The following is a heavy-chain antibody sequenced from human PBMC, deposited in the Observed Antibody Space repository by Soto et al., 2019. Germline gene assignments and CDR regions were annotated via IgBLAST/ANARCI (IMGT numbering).Heavy chain of an antibody. V-gene: IGHV3-66*01. CDR3: ARGFCNGPYCYANWFEP. CDR1: GFTVTTNY. D-gene: IGHD2-15*01. Sequence: EVQLVESGGGLVQPGGSLRLSCAASGFTVTTNYMTWVRQAPGKGLEWVSLIYIAGGTKYADSVEGRFTISRDSSKNTLYLQMNILRAEDTAVYYCARGFCNGPYCYANWFEPWGQGTRVTVSP. J-gene: IGHJ5*02. CDR2: IYIAGGT.